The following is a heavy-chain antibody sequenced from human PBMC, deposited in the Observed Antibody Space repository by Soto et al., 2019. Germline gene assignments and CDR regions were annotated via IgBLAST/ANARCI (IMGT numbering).Heavy chain of an antibody. D-gene: IGHD3-16*01. CDR1: VGSSRGNNW. V-gene: IGHV4-4*02. J-gene: IGHJ4*02. Sequence: SETLSLTCAVSVGSSRGNNWWSWVSQPPGNGLQWIGEVYHSGVTNYNPSLKSRVTISVEKSKNQFSLKLRSLTAAETAVYYCARIIAYHFHXWGQVTLVTVSX. CDR3: ARIIAYHFHX. CDR2: VYHSGVT.